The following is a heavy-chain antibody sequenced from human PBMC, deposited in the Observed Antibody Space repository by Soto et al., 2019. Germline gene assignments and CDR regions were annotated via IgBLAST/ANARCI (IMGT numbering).Heavy chain of an antibody. Sequence: SETLSLTCTVSGGSVGSGSYYWSWIRQPPGKGLEWIGYIYYSGSTNYNPSLKSRVTISVDTSKNQFSLKLSSVTAADTAVYYCARAPYPYDFWSGYYYYYGMDVWGQGTTVTVSS. J-gene: IGHJ6*02. D-gene: IGHD3-3*01. CDR2: IYYSGST. CDR1: GGSVGSGSYY. V-gene: IGHV4-61*01. CDR3: ARAPYPYDFWSGYYYYYGMDV.